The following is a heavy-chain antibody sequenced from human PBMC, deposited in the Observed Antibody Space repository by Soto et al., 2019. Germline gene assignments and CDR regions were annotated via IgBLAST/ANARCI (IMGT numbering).Heavy chain of an antibody. D-gene: IGHD3-10*01. CDR3: AKETREYYYASGKDY. CDR1: GFTFSSYA. V-gene: IGHV3-23*01. Sequence: SGGSLRLSCAASGFTFSSYAMSWVRQAPGKGLEWVSAISGSGGSTYYADSVKGRFTISRDNSKNTLYLQMNSLRAEDTAVYYCAKETREYYYASGKDYWGQGTLVTVSS. J-gene: IGHJ4*02. CDR2: ISGSGGST.